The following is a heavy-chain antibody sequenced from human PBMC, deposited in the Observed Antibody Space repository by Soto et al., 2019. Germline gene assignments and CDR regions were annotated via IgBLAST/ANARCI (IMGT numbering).Heavy chain of an antibody. CDR2: IYYSGST. V-gene: IGHV4-30-4*01. CDR3: ARGVYRYYYYGMDV. J-gene: IGHJ6*02. CDR1: GWSMSSGDYY. Sequence: SGWSMSSGDYYWSWIRQPPGKCLEWIGYIYYSGSTYYNPSLKSRVTISVDTSKNQFSLKLSSVTAADTAVYYCARGVYRYYYYGMDVWGQGTTVTVSS.